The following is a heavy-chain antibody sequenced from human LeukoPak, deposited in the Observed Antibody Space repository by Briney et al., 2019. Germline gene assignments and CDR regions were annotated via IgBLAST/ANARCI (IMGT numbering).Heavy chain of an antibody. V-gene: IGHV3-30*03. CDR3: ARDRESYYCSTTNCYLNY. CDR2: ISYDGSTK. J-gene: IGHJ4*02. D-gene: IGHD2-2*01. Sequence: GGSLRLSCAASGFTFSSYWMSWVRQAPGKGLEWVTLISYDGSTKYYSDSVKGRFTLSRDNSKNTLYLQMNSLRAEDTAVYYCARDRESYYCSTTNCYLNYWGQGSLVTVSS. CDR1: GFTFSSYW.